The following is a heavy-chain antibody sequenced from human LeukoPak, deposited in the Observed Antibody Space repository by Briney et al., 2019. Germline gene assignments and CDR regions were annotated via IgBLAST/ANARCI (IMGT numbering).Heavy chain of an antibody. J-gene: IGHJ4*02. V-gene: IGHV3-43*02. CDR1: GFTFDDYS. CDR3: AKGRGGSYDSSGYYYVRPGGFDY. Sequence: PGGSLRLSCAASGFTFDDYSMHWVRQAPGKGLEWVSRISGDGGTTSSADSVKGRFTISRDNSKNSLYLQMNSLRTEDTALYYCAKGRGGSYDSSGYYYVRPGGFDYWGQGTLVTVSS. CDR2: ISGDGGTT. D-gene: IGHD3-22*01.